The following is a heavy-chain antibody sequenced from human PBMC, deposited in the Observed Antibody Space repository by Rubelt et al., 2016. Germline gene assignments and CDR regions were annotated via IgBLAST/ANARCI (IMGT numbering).Heavy chain of an antibody. J-gene: IGHJ4*02. CDR1: GFTFSIYA. CDR3: ARGGGVVVVPAATYFDY. D-gene: IGHD2-2*01. V-gene: IGHV3-23*01. Sequence: RLSCAASGFTFSIYAMSWFRQAPGKGLEWVSAISGSGGSTYYADSVKGRFTISRDNSKNTLYLQMNSLRAEDTAVYYCARGGGVVVVPAATYFDYWGQGTLVTVSS. CDR2: ISGSGGST.